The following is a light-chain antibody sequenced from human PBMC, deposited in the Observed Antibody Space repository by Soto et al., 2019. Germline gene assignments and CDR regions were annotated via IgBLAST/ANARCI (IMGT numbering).Light chain of an antibody. J-gene: IGLJ3*02. Sequence: ALTQPPSASGSPGQSVTISCTGTSSDVGGYNYVSWYQHHPGKAPKFLIYEVNKRPSGVPDRFSGSKSGNTASLTVSGLQAGDEAEYYCSSYAGSNTVVFGGGTKLTVL. CDR1: SSDVGGYNY. CDR2: EVN. V-gene: IGLV2-8*01. CDR3: SSYAGSNTVV.